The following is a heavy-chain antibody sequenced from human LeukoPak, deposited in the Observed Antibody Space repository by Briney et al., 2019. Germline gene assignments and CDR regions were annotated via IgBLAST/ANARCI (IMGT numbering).Heavy chain of an antibody. J-gene: IGHJ4*02. V-gene: IGHV5-10-1*01. CDR1: GYRFTSYC. CDR2: IDPSDSYT. CDR3: ATYTDYELNY. Sequence: GESLKISCKGSGYRFTSYCITWVRQMPGRGLEWMGTIDPSDSYTNYSPSSQGHVTISADKSISTAYLQWSSLKASDTAIYYCATYTDYELNYWGQGTLVTVSS. D-gene: IGHD5-12*01.